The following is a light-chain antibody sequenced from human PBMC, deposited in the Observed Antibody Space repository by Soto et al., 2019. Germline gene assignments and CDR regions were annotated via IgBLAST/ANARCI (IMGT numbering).Light chain of an antibody. CDR3: AALDDSLNGWV. CDR2: SND. Sequence: QSALTQPPSASGTPGQRVTISCSGSSSNIGSDTVNWYRQLPGTAPKLLIYSNDQRPSGVPDRFSGSKSGTSASLAISGLQSEDEADYYCAALDDSLNGWVFGGGTKLNVL. CDR1: SSNIGSDT. J-gene: IGLJ3*02. V-gene: IGLV1-44*01.